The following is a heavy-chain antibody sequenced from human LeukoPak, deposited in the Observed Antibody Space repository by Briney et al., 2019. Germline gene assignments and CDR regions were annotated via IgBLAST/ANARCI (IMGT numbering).Heavy chain of an antibody. Sequence: GGSLRLSCATSGFTFSNYGMHWVRQAPGKGLEWVAVISFDGSNKYYPDSVKGRFTFSRDNSKNTLYLQMNSLTTEDTAVYYCARGSGYDSSYFDYWGQGTLVTVSS. V-gene: IGHV3-30*03. CDR3: ARGSGYDSSYFDY. CDR2: ISFDGSNK. CDR1: GFTFSNYG. J-gene: IGHJ4*02. D-gene: IGHD5-12*01.